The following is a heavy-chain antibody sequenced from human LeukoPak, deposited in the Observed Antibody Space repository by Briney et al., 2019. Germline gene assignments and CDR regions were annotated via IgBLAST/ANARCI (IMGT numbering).Heavy chain of an antibody. CDR3: ARLRWDSSGFPPYFDY. J-gene: IGHJ4*02. CDR2: IYYSGST. V-gene: IGHV4-30-4*08. D-gene: IGHD6-19*01. Sequence: SETLSLTCTVSGGSISSGDYYWSWIRQPPGKGLEWIGYIYYSGSTYYNPSLKRRVTISVDTSKNQFSLKLSSVTAADTAVYYCARLRWDSSGFPPYFDYWGQGTLVTVSS. CDR1: GGSISSGDYY.